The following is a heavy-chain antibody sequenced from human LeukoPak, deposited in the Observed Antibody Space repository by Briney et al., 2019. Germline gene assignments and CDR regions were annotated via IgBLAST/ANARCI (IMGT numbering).Heavy chain of an antibody. Sequence: ASVKXSCKASAYTFTSYNINWVRQATGQGLEWMGWMNPNSGNTGYAQKFQGRVTMTRNTSISTAYMELSSLTSEDTAVYYCARDGSGSYYDRGWFDPWGQGTLVTVSS. CDR2: MNPNSGNT. V-gene: IGHV1-8*01. J-gene: IGHJ5*02. CDR3: ARDGSGSYYDRGWFDP. D-gene: IGHD3-10*01. CDR1: AYTFTSYN.